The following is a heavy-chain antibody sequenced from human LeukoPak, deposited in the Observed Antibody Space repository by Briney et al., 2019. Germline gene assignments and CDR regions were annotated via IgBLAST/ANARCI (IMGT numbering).Heavy chain of an antibody. CDR3: ARDRRSNLLRYFDY. V-gene: IGHV3-7*01. D-gene: IGHD3-16*02. Sequence: GGSLRLSCAASGFTFSSYCMSWVRQAPGKGLEWVANIKQDGSEKYYVDSVKGRFTISRDNAKNSLYLQMNSLRAEDTAVYYCARDRRSNLLRYFDYWGQGTLVTVSS. J-gene: IGHJ4*02. CDR2: IKQDGSEK. CDR1: GFTFSSYC.